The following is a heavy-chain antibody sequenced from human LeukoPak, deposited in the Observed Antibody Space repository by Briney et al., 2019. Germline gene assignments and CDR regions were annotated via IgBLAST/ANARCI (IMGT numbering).Heavy chain of an antibody. CDR2: IIPIFGTA. J-gene: IGHJ5*02. Sequence: SVKVSCKASGGTFISYAISWVRQAPGQGLEWMGRIIPIFGTANYAQKFQGRVTITTDESTSTAYMELSSLRSEDTAVYYCARKGSVASSGYYYEDWFDPWGQGTLVTVSS. V-gene: IGHV1-69*05. CDR3: ARKGSVASSGYYYEDWFDP. D-gene: IGHD3-22*01. CDR1: GGTFISYA.